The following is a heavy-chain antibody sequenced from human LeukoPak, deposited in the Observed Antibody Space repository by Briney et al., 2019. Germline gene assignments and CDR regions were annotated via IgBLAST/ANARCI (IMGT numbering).Heavy chain of an antibody. CDR2: IYHYGRT. V-gene: IGHV4-39*06. CDR3: ARVALGIVVIPAAINSRNYYYYYMDV. J-gene: IGHJ6*03. D-gene: IGHD2-2*01. CDR1: GGSISSSSYY. Sequence: SSETLSLTCNVSGGSISSSSYYWGWIRQPPGRGLEWFGSIYHYGRTHYNPSRTSRVTMSLDMANDVFALRQSAVTPPGRAVYCCARVALGIVVIPAAINSRNYYYYYMDVWGKGTTVTISS.